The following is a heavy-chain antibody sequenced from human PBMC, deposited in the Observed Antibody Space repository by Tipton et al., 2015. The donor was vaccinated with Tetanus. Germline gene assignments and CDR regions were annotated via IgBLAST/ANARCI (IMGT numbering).Heavy chain of an antibody. D-gene: IGHD3-10*01. V-gene: IGHV1-18*01. CDR3: GRASGYHYGSGSYYSGEDY. Sequence: QVQLVQSGAGVKEPGSSMRVSCKTSGVSFSTFSLNWVRQAPGQRLEWMGWISAYNGDTNTAQNLQGRVTMTTDTSTNTASMEVRSLTYDDTAVYYCGRASGYHYGSGSYYSGEDYWGQGTLVTVSS. J-gene: IGHJ4*02. CDR1: GVSFSTFS. CDR2: ISAYNGDT.